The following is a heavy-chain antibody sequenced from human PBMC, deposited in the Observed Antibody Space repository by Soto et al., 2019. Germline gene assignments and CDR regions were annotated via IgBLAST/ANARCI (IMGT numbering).Heavy chain of an antibody. J-gene: IGHJ5*02. CDR3: ARDPKENYDDSSGYSPFDP. V-gene: IGHV1-69*06. D-gene: IGHD3-22*01. CDR2: IIPSFGTA. Sequence: AVKVTCKTSAGTFSSYAISWVRQAPGQGLEWMGGIIPSFGTANYAQKYQGRVPITADKPTSTAYMELSSLRSEDTAVYYCARDPKENYDDSSGYSPFDPWGQGTLVTVSS. CDR1: AGTFSSYA.